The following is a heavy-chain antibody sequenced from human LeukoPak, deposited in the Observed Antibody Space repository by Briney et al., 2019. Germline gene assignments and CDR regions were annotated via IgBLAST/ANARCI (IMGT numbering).Heavy chain of an antibody. CDR2: INHSGST. D-gene: IGHD3-3*01. CDR1: GGSFSGYY. Sequence: SETLSLTCAVYGGSFSGYYWSWIRQPPGKGLEWIGEINHSGSTNYNPSLKSRVTISVDTSKNQFSLKLSSVTAADTAVYYCARGPNRIWSGCSTERGYYHMDVWGKGTTVTVSS. CDR3: ARGPNRIWSGCSTERGYYHMDV. J-gene: IGHJ6*03. V-gene: IGHV4-34*01.